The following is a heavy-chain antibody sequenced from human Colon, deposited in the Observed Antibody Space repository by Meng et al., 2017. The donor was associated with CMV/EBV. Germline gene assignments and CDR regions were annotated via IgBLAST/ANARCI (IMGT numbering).Heavy chain of an antibody. D-gene: IGHD5-18*01. J-gene: IGHJ4*02. CDR1: GFTFSSCW. Sequence: GESLKISCAASGFTFSSCWMTWVRQAPGKGLEWVANINEDGSEIFYVDSVKGRFTVSRDNNKNSLYLQMNSLRAEDTAVYYCERDQGQYTNYVYYWGQGTLVTVSS. CDR2: INEDGSEI. V-gene: IGHV3-7*01. CDR3: ERDQGQYTNYVYY.